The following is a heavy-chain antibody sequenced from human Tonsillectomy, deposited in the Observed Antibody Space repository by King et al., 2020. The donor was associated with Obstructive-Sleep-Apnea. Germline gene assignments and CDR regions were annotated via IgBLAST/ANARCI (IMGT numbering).Heavy chain of an antibody. D-gene: IGHD3-16*02. Sequence: VQLVESGGGLVQPGGSLRLSCAASGFTFSSYAMSWVRQAPGKGLEWVSAISGSGGSTYYADSVKGRFTISRDNSKNTLYLQMNSLRAEDTAVYYCAKAHYVWGSYRHLYFDYWGQGTLVTVSS. CDR3: AKAHYVWGSYRHLYFDY. J-gene: IGHJ4*02. V-gene: IGHV3-23*04. CDR2: ISGSGGST. CDR1: GFTFSSYA.